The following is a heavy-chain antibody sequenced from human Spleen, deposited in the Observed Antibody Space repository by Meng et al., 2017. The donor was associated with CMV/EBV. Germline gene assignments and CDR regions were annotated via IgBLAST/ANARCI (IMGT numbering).Heavy chain of an antibody. J-gene: IGHJ4*02. CDR1: GFTFNNYA. Sequence: GGSLRLSCTASGFTFNNYAMHWVRQAPGKGLEWVAVISYDGTNKYYADSVKGRFTISRDNSKNTLYLQMNNLRAEDTAVYYCAKMGYYGSGSLTFDYWGQGTLVTVSS. D-gene: IGHD3-10*01. V-gene: IGHV3-30*04. CDR2: ISYDGTNK. CDR3: AKMGYYGSGSLTFDY.